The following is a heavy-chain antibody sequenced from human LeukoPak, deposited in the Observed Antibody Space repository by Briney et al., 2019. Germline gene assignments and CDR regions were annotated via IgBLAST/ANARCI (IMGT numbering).Heavy chain of an antibody. CDR1: GFTVSSNY. Sequence: GGSLRLSCAASGFTVSSNYMSWVRQAPGKGLEWVAVIYSGGSTYYADSGMGRFTISRDNSKNALYLQMNGLRDEDAAVYYCARGRCSGGSCDFGGFYFDYWGQGTLVSVSS. CDR3: ARGRCSGGSCDFGGFYFDY. CDR2: IYSGGST. D-gene: IGHD2-15*01. V-gene: IGHV3-53*01. J-gene: IGHJ4*02.